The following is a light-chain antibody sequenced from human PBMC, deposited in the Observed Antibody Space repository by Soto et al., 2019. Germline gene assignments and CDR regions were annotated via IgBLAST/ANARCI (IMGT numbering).Light chain of an antibody. CDR1: SSDVGGYNY. CDR3: SSYTSSSTPYV. Sequence: QSALTQPASVSGSPGQSITISCTGTSSDVGGYNYVSWYQQHPVKAPKLMIYDVTNRPSGVSDRFSGSKSGNTAALTSSGLQAEDEADYDCSSYTSSSTPYVFGTGTKLTVL. J-gene: IGLJ1*01. CDR2: DVT. V-gene: IGLV2-14*01.